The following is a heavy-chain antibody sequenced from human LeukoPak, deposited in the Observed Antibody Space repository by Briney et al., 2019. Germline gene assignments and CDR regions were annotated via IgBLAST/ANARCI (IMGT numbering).Heavy chain of an antibody. CDR1: GLTLRSYG. V-gene: IGHV3-30*18. Sequence: PGRSPRLYCAASGLTLRSYGMHWVRQAPGKGLESVAVISHDGSNKYYADSVKGRFTISRDNAKNTLYLQMDSLSVEDTAVYYCAKLRGYYGSGQQITLDYWGQGTLVTVSS. J-gene: IGHJ4*02. CDR2: ISHDGSNK. D-gene: IGHD3-10*01. CDR3: AKLRGYYGSGQQITLDY.